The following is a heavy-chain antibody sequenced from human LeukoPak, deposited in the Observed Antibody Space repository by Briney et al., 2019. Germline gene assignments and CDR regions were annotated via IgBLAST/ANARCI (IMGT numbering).Heavy chain of an antibody. J-gene: IGHJ4*02. D-gene: IGHD5/OR15-5a*01. CDR3: ARGDMESNSFDN. Sequence: SETLSLTCTVSGGSISSSSYYWGWIRQPPGKGLEWIGSIYYSGSTYYNPSLKSRVTISVDTSKNQFSLKLSSVTAADTAVYYCARGDMESNSFDNWGQGTLVTVSS. V-gene: IGHV4-39*01. CDR2: IYYSGST. CDR1: GGSISSSSYY.